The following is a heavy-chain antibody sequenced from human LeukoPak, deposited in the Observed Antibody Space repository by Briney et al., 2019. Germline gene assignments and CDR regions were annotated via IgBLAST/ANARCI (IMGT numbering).Heavy chain of an antibody. J-gene: IGHJ4*02. CDR1: GFTFDDYG. CDR2: INWNGGST. D-gene: IGHD3-22*01. Sequence: PGGSLRLSCAASGFTFDDYGMSWVRQAPGKGLEWVSGINWNGGSTGYADSVKGRFTISRDNAKNSLYLQMNSLRAEDTALYYCARDLFGSSGYYYGLTQPGRGYDYWGQGTLVTVSS. V-gene: IGHV3-20*04. CDR3: ARDLFGSSGYYYGLTQPGRGYDY.